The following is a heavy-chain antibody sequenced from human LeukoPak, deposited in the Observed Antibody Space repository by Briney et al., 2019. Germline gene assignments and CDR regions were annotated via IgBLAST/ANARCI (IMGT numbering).Heavy chain of an antibody. Sequence: GGSLRLSCAASGFTVSSNYMSWVRQAPGKGLERVSVIYSGGSTYYADSVKGRFTISRDNSKNTLYLQMNSLRAEDTAVYYCARDSGYYDGSGYYYVVDYWGQGTLVTVSS. J-gene: IGHJ4*02. CDR1: GFTVSSNY. V-gene: IGHV3-66*02. D-gene: IGHD3-22*01. CDR3: ARDSGYYDGSGYYYVVDY. CDR2: IYSGGST.